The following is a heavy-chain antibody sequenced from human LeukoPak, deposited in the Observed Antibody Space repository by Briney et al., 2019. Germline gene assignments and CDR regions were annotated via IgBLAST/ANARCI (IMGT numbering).Heavy chain of an antibody. Sequence: GGSLRLSCAASGFTFSSYGMHWVRQAPGKGLEWVAVISYDGSNKYYADSVKGRFTIARDNSKNTLYLQMNSLRAEDTAVYYCAKDRDAFDIWGQGTMVTVSS. CDR1: GFTFSSYG. V-gene: IGHV3-30*18. CDR2: ISYDGSNK. J-gene: IGHJ3*02. CDR3: AKDRDAFDI.